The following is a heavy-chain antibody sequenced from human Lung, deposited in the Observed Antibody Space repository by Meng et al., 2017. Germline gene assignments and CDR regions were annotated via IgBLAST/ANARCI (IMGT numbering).Heavy chain of an antibody. CDR1: GFTFTDHW. CDR2: INRDGTKP. J-gene: IGHJ1*01. CDR3: TNDRLNH. Sequence: GELVEAGGGLVPPGGSLRLSFAASGFTFTDHWMHWVRQGPGKGLVWVSRINRDGTKPTYADSVKGRFTISRDNAKNTLYLQMNNLRGEDTAFYYCTNDRLNHWGQGALVTVSS. D-gene: IGHD1-1*01. V-gene: IGHV3-74*01.